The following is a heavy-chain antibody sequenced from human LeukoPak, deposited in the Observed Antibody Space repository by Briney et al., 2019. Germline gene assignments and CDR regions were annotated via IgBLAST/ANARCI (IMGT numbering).Heavy chain of an antibody. J-gene: IGHJ5*02. V-gene: IGHV4-39*01. CDR1: GFSLSTSGVG. CDR2: IYYSGST. D-gene: IGHD4-17*01. CDR3: ARHDVIPSQDDYVNWFDP. Sequence: SGPTLVKPTQTLTLTCTFSGFSLSTSGVGVGWIRQPPGKGLEWIGSIYYSGSTYYNPSLKSRVTISVDTSKNQFSLKLSSVTAADTAVYYCARHDVIPSQDDYVNWFDPWGQGTLVTVSS.